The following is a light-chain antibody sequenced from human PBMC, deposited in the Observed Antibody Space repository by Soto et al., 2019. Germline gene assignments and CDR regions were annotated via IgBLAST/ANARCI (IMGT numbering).Light chain of an antibody. V-gene: IGKV1-5*01. Sequence: DIQLTQSPSTLSASVGDRVTFTCRASQSISNWLAWYQQKPGKAPNLLIHDASSLESGVPSRFSGSGSGTKFTLTISSLQPDDFGTYYCQQYYSYCTFGQGPRWIS. CDR1: QSISNW. CDR3: QQYYSYCT. CDR2: DAS. J-gene: IGKJ2*02.